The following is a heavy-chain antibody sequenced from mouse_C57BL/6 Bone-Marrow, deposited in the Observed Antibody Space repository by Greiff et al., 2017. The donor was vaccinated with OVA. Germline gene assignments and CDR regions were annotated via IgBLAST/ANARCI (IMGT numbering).Heavy chain of an antibody. Sequence: EVQLQQSGAELVRPGASVKLSCTASGFNIKDDYMHWVKQRPEQGLEWIGWIDPENGDTEYASKFQGKATITADTSSNTAYLQLSSLTSEDTAVYYCTTWDEETWFAYWGQGTTLTVSS. CDR3: TTWDEETWFAY. CDR1: GFNIKDDY. J-gene: IGHJ2*01. CDR2: IDPENGDT. D-gene: IGHD4-1*01. V-gene: IGHV14-4*01.